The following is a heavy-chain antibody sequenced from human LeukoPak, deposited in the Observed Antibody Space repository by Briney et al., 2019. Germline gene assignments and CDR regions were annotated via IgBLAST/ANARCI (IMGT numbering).Heavy chain of an antibody. Sequence: APVTVSCKASGYTFTSYYMHWVRQAPGQGLEWMGIINPSGGSTSYAQKFQGRVTMTRDMSTSTVYMELSSLRSEDTAVYYCARDGDSSGYLDYWGQGTLVTVSS. CDR1: GYTFTSYY. J-gene: IGHJ4*02. D-gene: IGHD3-22*01. CDR3: ARDGDSSGYLDY. V-gene: IGHV1-46*01. CDR2: INPSGGST.